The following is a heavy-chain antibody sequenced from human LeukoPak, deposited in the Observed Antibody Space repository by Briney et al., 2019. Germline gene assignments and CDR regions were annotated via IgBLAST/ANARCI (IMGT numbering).Heavy chain of an antibody. Sequence: GGSLRLSCAASGFTFDDYAMHWVRQAPGKGLEWVSGISWNSGSIGYADSVKGRFTISRDNAKNSLYLQMNSLRAEDTAVYYCAKDSSHFYGSGSLDVWGQGTTVTVSS. CDR3: AKDSSHFYGSGSLDV. CDR1: GFTFDDYA. D-gene: IGHD3-10*01. CDR2: ISWNSGSI. V-gene: IGHV3-9*01. J-gene: IGHJ6*02.